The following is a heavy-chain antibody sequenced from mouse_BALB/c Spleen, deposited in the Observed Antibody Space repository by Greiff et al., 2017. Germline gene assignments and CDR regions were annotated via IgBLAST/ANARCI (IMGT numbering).Heavy chain of an antibody. V-gene: IGHV8-12*01. CDR2: IYWDDDK. D-gene: IGHD1-1*01. CDR1: GFSLSTSGMG. J-gene: IGHJ3*01. CDR3: ARRDYGSSFFAY. Sequence: VQLQQSGPGILQPSQTLSLTCSFSGFSLSTSGMGVSWIRQPSGKGLEWLAHIYWDDDKRYNPSLKSRLTISKDTSSNQVFLKITSVDTADTATYYCARRDYGSSFFAYWGQGTLVTVSA.